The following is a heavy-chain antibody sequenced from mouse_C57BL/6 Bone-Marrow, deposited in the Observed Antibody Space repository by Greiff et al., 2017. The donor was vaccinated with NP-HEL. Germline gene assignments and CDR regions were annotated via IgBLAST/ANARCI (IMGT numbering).Heavy chain of an antibody. J-gene: IGHJ3*01. Sequence: EVQGVESGGDLVKPGGSLKLSCAASGFTFSSYGMSWVRQTPDKRLEWVATISSGGSYTYYPDSVKGRFTISRDNAKNTLYLQMSSLKSEDKAMYYCARLGLAWFAYWGQGTLVTVSA. CDR1: GFTFSSYG. D-gene: IGHD6-1*01. CDR3: ARLGLAWFAY. V-gene: IGHV5-6*01. CDR2: ISSGGSYT.